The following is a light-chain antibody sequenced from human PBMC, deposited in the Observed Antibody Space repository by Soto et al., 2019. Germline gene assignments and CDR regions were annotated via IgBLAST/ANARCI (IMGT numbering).Light chain of an antibody. J-gene: IGKJ1*01. CDR1: QDIRLA. CDR3: LQHSSLPWK. Sequence: DIQMTQSPSSLSASVGDRVTITCRPRQDIRLALDWYQQKPGKAPRRLIYASSSVQRGVPSRFSGSGSGTEFTLTISSLQPEDFAPYYCLQHSSLPWKFGQGNKVEIK. CDR2: ASS. V-gene: IGKV1-17*01.